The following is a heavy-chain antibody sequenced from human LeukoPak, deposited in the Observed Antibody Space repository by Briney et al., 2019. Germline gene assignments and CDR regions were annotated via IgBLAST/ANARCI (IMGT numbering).Heavy chain of an antibody. CDR2: ISSSGTI. V-gene: IGHV3-48*04. CDR3: ATDRSSSSWFDY. D-gene: IGHD6-13*01. J-gene: IGHJ4*02. Sequence: GGSLRLSCAASGFTFSSYGMNWVRQAPGKGLEWVSYISSSGTIYYADSVKGRFTISRDNAKNSLYLQMNSLRAEDTAVYYCATDRSSSSWFDYWGQGTLVTVSS. CDR1: GFTFSSYG.